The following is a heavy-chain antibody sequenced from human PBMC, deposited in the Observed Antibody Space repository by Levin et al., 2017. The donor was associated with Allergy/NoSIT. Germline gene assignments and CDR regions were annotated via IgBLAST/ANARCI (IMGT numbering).Heavy chain of an antibody. V-gene: IGHV3-30*18. CDR1: GFTFSSYG. D-gene: IGHD3-9*01. J-gene: IGHJ4*02. CDR3: AKDWYNEILTGYLGPNDY. Sequence: GGSLRLSCAASGFTFSSYGMHWVRQAPGKGLEWVAVISYDGSNKYYADSVKGRFTISRDNSKNTLYLQMNSLRAEDTAMYYCAKDWYNEILTGYLGPNDYWGQGTLVTVSS. CDR2: ISYDGSNK.